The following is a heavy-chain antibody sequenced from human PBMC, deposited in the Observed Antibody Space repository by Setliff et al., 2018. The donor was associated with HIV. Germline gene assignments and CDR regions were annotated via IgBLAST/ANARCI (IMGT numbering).Heavy chain of an antibody. CDR3: ARSRAAGFDY. D-gene: IGHD6-13*01. Sequence: GSLRLSCAASGFTFISYAMSWVRQAPGKGLEWVSTISASGNSPYYVDSVKGRFTISRDNSKNTLYLQMNSLRAEDTAVYYCARSRAAGFDYWGQGTLVTVSS. J-gene: IGHJ4*02. CDR1: GFTFISYA. V-gene: IGHV3-23*01. CDR2: ISASGNSP.